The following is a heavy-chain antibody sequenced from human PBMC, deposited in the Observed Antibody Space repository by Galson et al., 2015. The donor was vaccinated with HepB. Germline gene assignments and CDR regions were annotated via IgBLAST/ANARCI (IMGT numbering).Heavy chain of an antibody. CDR2: IGTAGDT. Sequence: SLRLSCAASGFTFSSYDMHWVRQATGKGLEWVSAIGTAGDTYYPGSVKGRFTISRENAKNSLYLQMNSLRAGDTAVYYCARVSGWGTPPDYWGQGTLVTVSS. J-gene: IGHJ4*02. D-gene: IGHD7-27*01. V-gene: IGHV3-13*04. CDR3: ARVSGWGTPPDY. CDR1: GFTFSSYD.